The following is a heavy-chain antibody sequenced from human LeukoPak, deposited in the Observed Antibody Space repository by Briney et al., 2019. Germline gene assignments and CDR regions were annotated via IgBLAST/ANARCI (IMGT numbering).Heavy chain of an antibody. J-gene: IGHJ4*02. CDR2: INHSGST. CDR3: ARAQGRLPNYYFDY. Sequence: PSETLSLTCAVYGGSFSGYYWRWLRPPPGEGVEWIGEINHSGSTNYNPSLKSRVTISVDTSKNQFSLKLSSVTAADTAVYYCARAQGRLPNYYFDYWGQGTLVTVSS. V-gene: IGHV4-34*01. CDR1: GGSFSGYY. D-gene: IGHD2-8*01.